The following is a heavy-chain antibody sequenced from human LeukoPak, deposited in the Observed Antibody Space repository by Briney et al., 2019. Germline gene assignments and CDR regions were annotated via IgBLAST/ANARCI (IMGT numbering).Heavy chain of an antibody. CDR1: GFTFSSYS. CDR3: ASSTPTKSSRPFDY. D-gene: IGHD1-26*01. Sequence: GGSLRLSCAASGFTFSSYSMNWVRQAPGKGLEWVSSISSSSSYIYYADSVKGRFTISRDNAKNSLYLQMNSLRAEDTAVYYCASSTPTKSSRPFDYWGQGTLVTVSS. J-gene: IGHJ4*02. V-gene: IGHV3-21*01. CDR2: ISSSSSYI.